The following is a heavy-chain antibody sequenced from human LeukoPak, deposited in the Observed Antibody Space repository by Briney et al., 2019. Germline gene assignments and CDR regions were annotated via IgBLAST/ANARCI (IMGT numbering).Heavy chain of an antibody. V-gene: IGHV1-69*13. Sequence: SVKVSCKTSGDTLSNYPVSWVRQAPGQGLEWMGGILPMFGTAHYAEKFQDRVAISADDSTSTVFMEVRSLKSEDTAAYYCASGPEIVVAGTTFGEYRWFHPWGQGTLLIVSS. CDR2: ILPMFGTA. J-gene: IGHJ5*02. D-gene: IGHD3-3*01. CDR1: GDTLSNYP. CDR3: ASGPEIVVAGTTFGEYRWFHP.